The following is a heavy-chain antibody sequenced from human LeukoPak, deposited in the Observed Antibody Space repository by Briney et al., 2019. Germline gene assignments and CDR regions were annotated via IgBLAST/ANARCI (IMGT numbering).Heavy chain of an antibody. D-gene: IGHD5-18*01. Sequence: NPSETLSLTCTVSGGSISSSNYYWSWIRQPPGKGLEWIGYIYYSGSTNYNPSLKSRVTISVDRSKNQFSLKLSSVTAADTAVYYCAGQTGGYSYAPVDYWGQGTLVTVSS. J-gene: IGHJ4*02. V-gene: IGHV4-61*05. CDR3: AGQTGGYSYAPVDY. CDR2: IYYSGST. CDR1: GGSISSSNYY.